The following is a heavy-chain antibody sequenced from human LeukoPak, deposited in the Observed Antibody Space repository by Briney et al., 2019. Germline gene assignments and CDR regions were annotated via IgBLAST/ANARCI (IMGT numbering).Heavy chain of an antibody. CDR2: ISTSSIYI. CDR3: ARAKWVGTTDNWFDP. J-gene: IGHJ5*02. CDR1: GFTFSAYS. V-gene: IGHV3-21*01. D-gene: IGHD1-1*01. Sequence: GGSLRLSCAASGFTFSAYSMNWVRQAPGKGLEWVSSISTSSIYIYYADSVKGRFTVSRDNAKNSLYLQMNSLRAEDTAVYYCARAKWVGTTDNWFDPWGQGTLVTVSS.